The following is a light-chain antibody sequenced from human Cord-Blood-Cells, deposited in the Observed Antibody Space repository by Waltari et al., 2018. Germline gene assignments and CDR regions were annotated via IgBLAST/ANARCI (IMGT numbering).Light chain of an antibody. CDR3: CSYAGSSTFVV. V-gene: IGLV2-23*02. J-gene: IGLJ2*01. Sequence: GSPGQSITIYCAGTSSDVGSYNLVSWYQQHPGKAPKLMIYEVSKRPSGVSNRFSGSKSGNTASLTISGLQAEDEADYYCCSYAGSSTFVVFGGGTKLTVL. CDR1: SSDVGSYNL. CDR2: EVS.